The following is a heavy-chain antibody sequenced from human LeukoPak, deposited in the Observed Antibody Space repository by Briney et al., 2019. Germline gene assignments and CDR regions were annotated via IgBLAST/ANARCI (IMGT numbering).Heavy chain of an antibody. V-gene: IGHV3-33*06. D-gene: IGHD1-26*01. CDR1: GFTFSRYG. Sequence: GGSLRLSCAASGFTFSRYGMHWVRQAPGKGLRWVAVIWHDGSYEYYADSVKGRFTISRDSSKNTLYLQMNSLRAEDTAVYYCAKDGVGATSLDCWGQGTLVTVSS. CDR2: IWHDGSYE. J-gene: IGHJ4*02. CDR3: AKDGVGATSLDC.